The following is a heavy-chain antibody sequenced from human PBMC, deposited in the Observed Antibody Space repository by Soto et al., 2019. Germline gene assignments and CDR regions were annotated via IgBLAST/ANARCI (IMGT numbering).Heavy chain of an antibody. Sequence: GGSLRLSCAASGFTFSSYAMSWVRQAPGKGLEWVSAISGSGGSTYYADSVKGRFTISRDNSKNTLYLQMNSRRAEDTAVYYCANLPAYMPYYYYYYMDVWGKGTTVTVSS. V-gene: IGHV3-23*01. CDR2: ISGSGGST. CDR3: ANLPAYMPYYYYYYMDV. J-gene: IGHJ6*03. CDR1: GFTFSSYA. D-gene: IGHD2-2*01.